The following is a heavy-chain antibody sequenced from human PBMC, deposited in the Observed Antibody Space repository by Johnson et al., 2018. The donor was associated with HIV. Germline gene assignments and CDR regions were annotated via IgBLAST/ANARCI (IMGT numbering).Heavy chain of an antibody. CDR3: ASTRLGAFDI. Sequence: QVQLVESGGGLVKPGGSLRLSCAASGFTFSSYAMHWVRQAPAKGLEWVAVISYDGSDKYYADSVKCRFTISRDNSGNTLYLQMDSLRVEDTAVYYCASTRLGAFDIWGQGTMVTVSS. CDR1: GFTFSSYA. V-gene: IGHV3-30*14. D-gene: IGHD6-6*01. CDR2: ISYDGSDK. J-gene: IGHJ3*02.